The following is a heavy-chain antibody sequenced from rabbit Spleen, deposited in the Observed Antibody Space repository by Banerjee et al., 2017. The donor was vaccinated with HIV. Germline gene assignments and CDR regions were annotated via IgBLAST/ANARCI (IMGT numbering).Heavy chain of an antibody. J-gene: IGHJ6*01. CDR3: ARDTGTSFSTYGMDL. Sequence: QEQLEESGGGLVRPGASLTLTCKASGFSFSDRDVMCWVRQAPGKGLEWIACINTATGKGVYASWAKGRFTISKTSSTTVTLQMTSLTAADTATYFCARDTGTSFSTYGMDLWGQGTLVTVS. V-gene: IGHV1S45*01. CDR1: GFSFSDRDV. CDR2: INTATGKG. D-gene: IGHD8-1*01.